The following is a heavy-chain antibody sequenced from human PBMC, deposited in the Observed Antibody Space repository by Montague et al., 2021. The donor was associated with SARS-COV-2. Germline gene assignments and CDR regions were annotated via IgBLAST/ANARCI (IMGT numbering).Heavy chain of an antibody. CDR3: ARGLMSGSYYLGLDY. D-gene: IGHD1-26*01. Sequence: SETLSLTCAVYGGSFSNKYWTWIRQPPGKGLEWIGEINHTGSTNYKPSLKRRVTISVDTSKNQFSLKVSSVTAADTAVYYCARGLMSGSYYLGLDYWGQGTLVTVSP. CDR2: INHTGST. CDR1: GGSFSNKY. J-gene: IGHJ4*02. V-gene: IGHV4-34*01.